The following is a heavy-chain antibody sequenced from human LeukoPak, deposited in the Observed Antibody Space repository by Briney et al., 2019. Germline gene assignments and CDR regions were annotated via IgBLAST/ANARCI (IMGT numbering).Heavy chain of an antibody. V-gene: IGHV4-59*12. Sequence: ASETLSLTCTVSGGSISSYYWSWIRQPPGKGVEWIGYISHSGSTNCNPSLKSRVTILVDTSKNQFSLKLSSVTAADTAVYYCARVPKSPGYSRGWTFDYWGQGTLVTVSS. D-gene: IGHD6-19*01. J-gene: IGHJ4*02. CDR3: ARVPKSPGYSRGWTFDY. CDR2: ISHSGST. CDR1: GGSISSYY.